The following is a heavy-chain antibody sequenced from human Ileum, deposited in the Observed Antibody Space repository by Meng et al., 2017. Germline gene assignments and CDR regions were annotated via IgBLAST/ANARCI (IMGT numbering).Heavy chain of an antibody. CDR1: GFTISSCA. Sequence: QGQTVESGGGVVQPGRSLRLSCAASGFTISSCAMDWVRQAPGEGLECVAVISPDGTRAYYADSVNGRFTISRDNSKNTFYLQMNSLRSDDTAVYYCATGGAYYFDYWGQGALVTVSS. J-gene: IGHJ4*02. V-gene: IGHV3-30-3*01. CDR3: ATGGAYYFDY. CDR2: ISPDGTRA. D-gene: IGHD4-17*01.